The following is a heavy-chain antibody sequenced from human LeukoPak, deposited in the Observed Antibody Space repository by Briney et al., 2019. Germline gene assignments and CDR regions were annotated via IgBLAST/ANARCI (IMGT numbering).Heavy chain of an antibody. CDR2: IFHSGNT. CDR3: ARANYDFLTGYYLFDS. V-gene: IGHV4-59*01. Sequence: SETLSLTCTVSGGSISSYYWSWIRQPPGKGLEWIGYIFHSGNTNYNPSLKSRVTISVDTSKNQFSLKLSSVTAADTAVYYCARANYDFLTGYYLFDSWGQGTLVTVSS. D-gene: IGHD3-9*01. CDR1: GGSISSYY. J-gene: IGHJ4*02.